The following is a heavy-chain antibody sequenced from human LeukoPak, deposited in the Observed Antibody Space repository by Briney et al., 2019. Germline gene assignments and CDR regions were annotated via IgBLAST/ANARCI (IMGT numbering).Heavy chain of an antibody. D-gene: IGHD6-13*01. CDR1: GFTFSSYA. CDR2: ISGSGGST. V-gene: IGHV3-23*01. J-gene: IGHJ4*02. CDR3: ATRGYSSSWYNFDY. Sequence: GGSLRLSCAASGFTFSSYAMSWVRQAPGNWLEWVSAISGSGGSTYYADSVKGRFTISRDNSKNTLYLQMNSLRAEDTAVYYCATRGYSSSWYNFDYWGQGTLVTVSS.